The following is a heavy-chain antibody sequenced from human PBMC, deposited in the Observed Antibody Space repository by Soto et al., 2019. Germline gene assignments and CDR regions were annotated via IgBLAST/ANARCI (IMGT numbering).Heavy chain of an antibody. V-gene: IGHV1-69*13. CDR1: GGTFSSYA. Sequence: GASVKVSCKSSGGTFSSYAISWVQQAPGQGLEWMGGIIPIFGTANYAQKFQGRVTITADESTGTAYMELSSLRSEDTAVYYCARDPRGGNSPLPDAFDIWGQGTMVTVSS. J-gene: IGHJ3*02. CDR3: ARDPRGGNSPLPDAFDI. CDR2: IIPIFGTA. D-gene: IGHD2-21*02.